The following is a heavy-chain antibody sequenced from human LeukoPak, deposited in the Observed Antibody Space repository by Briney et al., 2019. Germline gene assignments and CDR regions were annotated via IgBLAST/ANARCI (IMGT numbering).Heavy chain of an antibody. Sequence: GASVKVSCKASGGTFSSYAISWVRQAPGQGLEWMGGIIPIFGTANYAQKFQGRVTITADESSSTAYMELSSLRSEDTAVYYCARLRNMVEMESWGQGTLVTVSS. V-gene: IGHV1-69*13. CDR3: ARLRNMVEMES. D-gene: IGHD5-24*01. CDR2: IIPIFGTA. J-gene: IGHJ4*02. CDR1: GGTFSSYA.